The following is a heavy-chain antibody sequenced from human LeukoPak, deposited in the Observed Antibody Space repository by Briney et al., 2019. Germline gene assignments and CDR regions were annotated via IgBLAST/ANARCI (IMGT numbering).Heavy chain of an antibody. Sequence: QSGGSLRLSCAASGFTFSSYGMHWVRQAPGKGLEWVSVIGGSGDTTYYADSVRGRFTISRDNFKNTLYLQMNSLTAEDTAIYYCAKGKSLPHYYYYGMDVWGQGTTVTASS. J-gene: IGHJ6*02. CDR2: IGGSGDTT. CDR1: GFTFSSYG. CDR3: AKGKSLPHYYYYGMDV. V-gene: IGHV3-NL1*01.